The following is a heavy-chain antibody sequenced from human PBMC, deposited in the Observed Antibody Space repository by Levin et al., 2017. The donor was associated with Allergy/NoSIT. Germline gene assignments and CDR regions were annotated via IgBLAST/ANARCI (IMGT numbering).Heavy chain of an antibody. CDR1: GYTFTGYY. CDR2: INPNSGGT. D-gene: IGHD6-6*01. Sequence: ASVKVSCKASGYTFTGYYMHWVRQAPGQGLEWMGWINPNSGGTNYAQKFQGRVTMTRDTSISTAYMELSRLRSDDTAVYYCARETLSSIAARTYYYYGMDVWGQGTTVTVSS. J-gene: IGHJ6*02. V-gene: IGHV1-2*02. CDR3: ARETLSSIAARTYYYYGMDV.